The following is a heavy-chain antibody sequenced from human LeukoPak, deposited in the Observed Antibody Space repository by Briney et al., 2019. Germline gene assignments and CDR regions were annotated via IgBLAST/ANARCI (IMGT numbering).Heavy chain of an antibody. J-gene: IGHJ6*02. V-gene: IGHV1-46*01. Sequence: ASVKVSCKASGYTFTSYYMHWVRQAPGQGLEWMGIINPSGGSTNYAQKLQGRVTMTTDTSTSTAYMELRSLRSDDTAVYYCARGGGGVIAAALHYGMDVWGQGTTVTVSS. CDR1: GYTFTSYY. CDR2: INPSGGST. CDR3: ARGGGGVIAAALHYGMDV. D-gene: IGHD6-13*01.